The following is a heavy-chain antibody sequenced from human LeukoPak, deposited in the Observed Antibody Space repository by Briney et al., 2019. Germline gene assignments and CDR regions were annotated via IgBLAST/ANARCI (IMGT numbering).Heavy chain of an antibody. D-gene: IGHD5-18*01. Sequence: GGSLRLSCAASGFTFSSYSMNWVRQAPGKGLEWLSYISSGGDSIYYADSVKGRFTISRDNAKNSVSLQMNSLRAEDTAVYYCAKGYSYGPNDYWGQGTLVTVSS. J-gene: IGHJ4*02. CDR1: GFTFSSYS. CDR2: ISSGGDSI. V-gene: IGHV3-48*04. CDR3: AKGYSYGPNDY.